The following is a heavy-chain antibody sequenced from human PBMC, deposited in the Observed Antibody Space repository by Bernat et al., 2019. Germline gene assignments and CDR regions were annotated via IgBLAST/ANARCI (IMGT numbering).Heavy chain of an antibody. CDR2: IKSKTDGGTT. V-gene: IGHV3-15*07. CDR3: TTVLSSVRGVSSSRYH. CDR1: GFTFSNAW. D-gene: IGHD3-10*01. J-gene: IGHJ5*02. Sequence: EVQLVESGGGLVKPGGSLRLSCAASGFTFSNAWMNWVRQAPGKGLEWVGRIKSKTDGGTTDYAAPVKGRFTISRDDSKNTLYLQMNSLKTEDTAVYYCTTVLSSVRGVSSSRYHWGQGTLVTVSS.